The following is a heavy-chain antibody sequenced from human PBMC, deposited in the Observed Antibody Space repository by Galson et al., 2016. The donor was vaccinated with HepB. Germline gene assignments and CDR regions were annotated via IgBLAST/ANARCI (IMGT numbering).Heavy chain of an antibody. CDR2: IKADGSAE. CDR1: GFSFRSYW. CDR3: VPQLSVDVIRSSSFNS. Sequence: SLRLSCAVSGFSFRSYWMSWVRQTPEKGLEWVANIKADGSAEDYVDSVKDRFTISRDNAKSSLYLQMSSLRPEDTAVYHCVPQLSVDVIRSSSFNSWGQGTLVTVSS. V-gene: IGHV3-7*02. D-gene: IGHD2-8*01. J-gene: IGHJ4*02.